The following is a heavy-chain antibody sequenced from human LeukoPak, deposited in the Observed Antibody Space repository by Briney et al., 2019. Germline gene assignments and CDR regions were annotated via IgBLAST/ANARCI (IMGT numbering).Heavy chain of an antibody. J-gene: IGHJ4*02. Sequence: PGGSLRLSCAASGFSFSNNYMSWVRQAPGKGLEGVSVIYSRGATYYADSVKGRFTISRDNSKNTLYLQMNSLRVEDTAVYYCAARNYWGQGTLVTVSS. CDR2: IYSRGAT. CDR3: AARNY. D-gene: IGHD1-14*01. V-gene: IGHV3-53*01. CDR1: GFSFSNNY.